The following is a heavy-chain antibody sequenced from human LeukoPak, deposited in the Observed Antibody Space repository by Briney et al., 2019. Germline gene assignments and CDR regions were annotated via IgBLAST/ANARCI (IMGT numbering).Heavy chain of an antibody. Sequence: GGSLRLSCAASGFTVSDSYVSWVRQAPGKGLEWVSTIYSAGTTYYADSVQGRFTISRDNSKNTLYLQMNSLRVDDTAVYYCAREESWGQGTLVTVSS. V-gene: IGHV3-53*01. CDR1: GFTVSDSY. CDR3: AREES. CDR2: IYSAGTT. J-gene: IGHJ5*02.